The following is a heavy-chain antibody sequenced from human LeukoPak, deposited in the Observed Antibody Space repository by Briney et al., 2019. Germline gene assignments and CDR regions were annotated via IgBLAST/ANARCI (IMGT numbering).Heavy chain of an antibody. Sequence: SETLSLTCSVSGGSIISSNYYWGWIRQPPGKGLEWIGSIYQSGSGSSYYNPSLKSRVTIFGDTSKSQFFLRLSSVTAADTAVYYCASTLRFLPYRRFDYWGQGTLVTVPS. V-gene: IGHV4-39*01. D-gene: IGHD3-3*01. CDR3: ASTLRFLPYRRFDY. CDR1: GGSIISSNYY. CDR2: IYQSGSGSS. J-gene: IGHJ4*02.